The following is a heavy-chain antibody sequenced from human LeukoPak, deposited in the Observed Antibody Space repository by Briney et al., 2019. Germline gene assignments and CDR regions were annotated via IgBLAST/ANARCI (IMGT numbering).Heavy chain of an antibody. J-gene: IGHJ4*02. D-gene: IGHD3-22*01. Sequence: ASVKVSCKVSGYTLTELSMHWVRQAPGKGLEWMGGFDPEDGETIYAQKFQGRVTMTEDTSTDTAYMELSSLRSEDTAGYYCATFSRTTYYYDSSGYYFWGQGTLVTVSS. CDR2: FDPEDGET. V-gene: IGHV1-24*01. CDR1: GYTLTELS. CDR3: ATFSRTTYYYDSSGYYF.